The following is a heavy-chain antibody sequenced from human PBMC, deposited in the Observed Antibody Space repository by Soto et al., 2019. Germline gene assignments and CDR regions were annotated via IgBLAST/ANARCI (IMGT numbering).Heavy chain of an antibody. Sequence: VSVKVSCKASGYIFTNNDVSWVRQATGQGLEWMGWMNPGSGDTGYAQKFQGRVTTTRDISIATAYMELSSLRSDDTAIYYCARMATFGSLNWFDPWGQGTLVTVSS. V-gene: IGHV1-8*01. CDR2: MNPGSGDT. CDR1: GYIFTNND. D-gene: IGHD3-16*01. CDR3: ARMATFGSLNWFDP. J-gene: IGHJ5*02.